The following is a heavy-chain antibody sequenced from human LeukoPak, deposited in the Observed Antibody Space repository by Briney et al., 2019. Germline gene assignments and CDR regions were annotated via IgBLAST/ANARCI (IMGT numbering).Heavy chain of an antibody. CDR3: ARGASWPGDYYYYMDV. CDR2: IIPIFGTA. J-gene: IGHJ6*03. CDR1: GGTFSSYA. V-gene: IGHV1-69*05. Sequence: ASVMVSCKASGGTFSSYAISWVRQAPGQGLEWMGGIIPIFGTANYAQKFQGRVTITTDESTSTAYMELSSLRSEDTAVYYCARGASWPGDYYYYMDVWGKGTTVTVSS. D-gene: IGHD2-2*01.